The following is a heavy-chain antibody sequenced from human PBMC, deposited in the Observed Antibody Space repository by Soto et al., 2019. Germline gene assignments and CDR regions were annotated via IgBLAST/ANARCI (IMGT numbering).Heavy chain of an antibody. CDR3: VTNYYDSSGYHY. CDR1: GGSISSSSYY. J-gene: IGHJ4*02. CDR2: IYYSGST. D-gene: IGHD3-22*01. Sequence: QLQLQESGPGLVKPSETLSLTCTVSGGSISSSSYYWGWIRQPPGKGLEWIGSIYYSGSTYYNPSLKSRVTISVDTSKNQFSLKLSSVTAADTAVYYCVTNYYDSSGYHYWGQGTLVTVSS. V-gene: IGHV4-39*01.